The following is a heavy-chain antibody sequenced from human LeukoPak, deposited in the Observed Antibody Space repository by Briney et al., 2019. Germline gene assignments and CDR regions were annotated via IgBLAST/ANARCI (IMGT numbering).Heavy chain of an antibody. V-gene: IGHV3-23*01. CDR3: VGSCYSQPYYFDY. D-gene: IGHD2-15*01. J-gene: IGHJ4*02. CDR2: IGGSGGST. CDR1: GFTFSSYA. Sequence: GGSLRLSCAASGFTFSSYAMSWVRQAPGKGLEWVSAIGGSGGSTYYAGSVKGRFTISRDNSKNTLYLQMNSLRAEDTAVYYCVGSCYSQPYYFDYWGQGTLVTVSS.